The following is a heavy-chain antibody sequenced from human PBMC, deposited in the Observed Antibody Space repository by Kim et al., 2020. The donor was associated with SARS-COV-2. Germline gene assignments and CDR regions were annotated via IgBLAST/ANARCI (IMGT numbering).Heavy chain of an antibody. V-gene: IGHV4-59*08. CDR2: IYYTELTT. D-gene: IGHD6-19*01. Sequence: SETLSLTCTVSGGSMNPYYWSWIRQSPREGLEWIGYIYYTELTTMYNPSLKSRVTLSIDTSRNQFSLRLTSVTAADTAVYYCTRHDPIAVLSHGMGVWG. J-gene: IGHJ6*02. CDR3: TRHDPIAVLSHGMGV. CDR1: GGSMNPYY.